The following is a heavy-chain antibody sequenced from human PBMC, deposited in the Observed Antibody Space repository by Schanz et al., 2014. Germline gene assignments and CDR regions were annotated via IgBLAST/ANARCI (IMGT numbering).Heavy chain of an antibody. Sequence: QVHLVESGGGLVKPGGSLRLSCAVSGFTVSDHYMDWIRQAPGKGLEWVSYISSGSGYTNYPDSVKGRFTISRDNANNSLFLQMNSLRAEDTAMYYCARRRSGDAFDIWGPGTMVTVSS. CDR2: ISSGSGYT. D-gene: IGHD4-17*01. J-gene: IGHJ3*02. V-gene: IGHV3-11*06. CDR3: ARRRSGDAFDI. CDR1: GFTVSDHY.